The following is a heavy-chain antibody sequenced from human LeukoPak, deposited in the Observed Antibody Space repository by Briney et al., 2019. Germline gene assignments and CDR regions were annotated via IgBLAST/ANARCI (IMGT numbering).Heavy chain of an antibody. Sequence: ASVKVSGKASGYTFTSYYMHWVRQAPGQGLEWMGIINPSGGSTSYAQKFQGRVTMTRDTSTSTVYMELSSLRSEDTAVYYCARDLAAAGTGEYFQHWGQGTLVTVSS. J-gene: IGHJ1*01. CDR3: ARDLAAAGTGEYFQH. V-gene: IGHV1-46*01. CDR2: INPSGGST. D-gene: IGHD6-13*01. CDR1: GYTFTSYY.